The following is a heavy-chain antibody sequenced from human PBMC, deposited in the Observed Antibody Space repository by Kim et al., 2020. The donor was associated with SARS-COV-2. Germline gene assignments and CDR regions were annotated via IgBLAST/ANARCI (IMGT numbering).Heavy chain of an antibody. CDR2: VSSSMNYI. V-gene: IGHV3-21*01. Sequence: GGSLRLSCAASGFAFSSYSLTWVRPAPGKGLEWVSSVSSSMNYIYYADSVKGRFTISRDNAQSSLFLQMNNLRGDDPAVYFCARVRISTSLDPIDRCGQG. D-gene: IGHD1-26*01. J-gene: IGHJ5*02. CDR3: ARVRISTSLDPIDR. CDR1: GFAFSSYS.